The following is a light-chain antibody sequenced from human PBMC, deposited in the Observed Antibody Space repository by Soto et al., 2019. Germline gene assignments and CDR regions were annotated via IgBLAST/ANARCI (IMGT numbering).Light chain of an antibody. CDR1: QSISSW. Sequence: DIQMTQSPSTLSASVGDRVTITCRASQSISSWLAWYQQKPWTAPNLLIYKASTLHSGVPSRFSGSGSGTEFTTTISGLQPDDSANYCCQQYNDNWTFGQGTKVEIK. CDR2: KAS. V-gene: IGKV1-5*03. CDR3: QQYNDNWT. J-gene: IGKJ1*01.